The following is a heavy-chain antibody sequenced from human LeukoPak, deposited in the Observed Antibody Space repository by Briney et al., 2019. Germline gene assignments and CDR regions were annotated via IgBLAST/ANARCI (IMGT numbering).Heavy chain of an antibody. CDR2: IRSKANSYAT. D-gene: IGHD1-26*01. CDR3: TRHRGYSGSYSLFDY. Sequence: GGSLRLSCAASGFTFSGSAMHWVRQASGKGLEWVGRIRSKANSYATAYAASVKGRFTISRDDSKNTAYLQMNSLKTEDTAVYYCTRHRGYSGSYSLFDYWGQGTLVTVSS. CDR1: GFTFSGSA. V-gene: IGHV3-73*01. J-gene: IGHJ4*02.